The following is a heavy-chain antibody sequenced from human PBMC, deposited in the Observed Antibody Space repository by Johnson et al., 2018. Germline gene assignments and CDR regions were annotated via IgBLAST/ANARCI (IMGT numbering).Heavy chain of an antibody. CDR2: IWYDGSNK. CDR3: GRDPSSNYSYAMDV. Sequence: QVQLVQSGGGVVQPGRSLRLSCAASGFTFSKYGMHWVRQAPGKGLEWVALIWYDGSNKYYADSVKGRFTISRDNSKTTLYLQMSGLRAGDTGMYYCGRDPSSNYSYAMDVGGQGTTVTVSS. J-gene: IGHJ6*02. CDR1: GFTFSKYG. V-gene: IGHV3-33*01. D-gene: IGHD6-19*01.